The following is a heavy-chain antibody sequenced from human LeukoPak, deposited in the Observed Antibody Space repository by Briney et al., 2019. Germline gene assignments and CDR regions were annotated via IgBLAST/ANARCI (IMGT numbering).Heavy chain of an antibody. Sequence: PVGSLRLSCAASGFTFSAYTMNWVRQAPGKGLEWVSYIISTGNTIYYADSVKSRFTISRDSAKNSLSLQMDSLRDEDTAVYYCARELGYYGSGSYSPSYYYYAMDVWGQRTAVTVSS. V-gene: IGHV3-48*02. CDR1: GFTFSAYT. CDR2: IISTGNTI. D-gene: IGHD3-10*01. J-gene: IGHJ6*02. CDR3: ARELGYYGSGSYSPSYYYYAMDV.